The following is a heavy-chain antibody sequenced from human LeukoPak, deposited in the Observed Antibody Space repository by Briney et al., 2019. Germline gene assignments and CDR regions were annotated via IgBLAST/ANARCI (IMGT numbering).Heavy chain of an antibody. CDR3: ARGRSGGLVTLDY. CDR1: GGSISSSY. D-gene: IGHD2-21*02. J-gene: IGHJ4*02. V-gene: IGHV4-59*01. Sequence: SETLSLTCTVSGGSISSSYWSWIRQTPGKGLEWIGYISYSGSTNCNPSLRSRVTISVDTSKNQFSLKLTSVTAADTAVYYCARGRSGGLVTLDYWGQGTLVTVSS. CDR2: ISYSGST.